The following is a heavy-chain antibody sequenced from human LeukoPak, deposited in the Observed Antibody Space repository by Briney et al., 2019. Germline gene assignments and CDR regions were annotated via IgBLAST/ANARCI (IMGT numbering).Heavy chain of an antibody. CDR1: GYTFTGYY. CDR2: INPNSGGT. Sequence: ASVKVSCKASGYTFTGYYMHWVRQAPGQGLEWMGRINPNSGGTNYAQKFQGRVTMTRDTSIGTAYMELSRLRSDDTAVYYCARGGSYGDQARDNWFDLWGQGTLVTVSS. V-gene: IGHV1-2*06. CDR3: ARGGSYGDQARDNWFDL. J-gene: IGHJ5*02. D-gene: IGHD4-17*01.